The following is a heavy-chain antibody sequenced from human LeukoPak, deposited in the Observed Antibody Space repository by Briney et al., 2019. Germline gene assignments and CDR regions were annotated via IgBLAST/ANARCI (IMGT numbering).Heavy chain of an antibody. V-gene: IGHV3-23*01. J-gene: IGHJ4*02. CDR2: ISGSGGST. Sequence: GGSLRLSCAASGFTFSSYAMSWVRQAPGKGLEWVSAISGSGGSTYYADSVKGRFTISRDNSKNTLCLQMNSLRAEDTAVYYCAKSRHVVESLDYWGQGTLVTVSS. CDR3: AKSRHVVESLDY. D-gene: IGHD5-24*01. CDR1: GFTFSSYA.